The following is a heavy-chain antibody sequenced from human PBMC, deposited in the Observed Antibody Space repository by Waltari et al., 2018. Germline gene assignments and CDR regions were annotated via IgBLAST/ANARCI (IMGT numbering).Heavy chain of an antibody. CDR2: ISYDGSNK. Sequence: QVQLVASGGGVVQPGRSLRLSCAASGFTFSSYGLHWVRQAPGKGLEWVAVISYDGSNKYYADSVKGRFTISRDNSKNTLYLQMNSLRAEDTAVYYCAKTDTVELSAFDIWGQGTMVTVSS. CDR1: GFTFSSYG. J-gene: IGHJ3*02. V-gene: IGHV3-30*18. D-gene: IGHD1-26*01. CDR3: AKTDTVELSAFDI.